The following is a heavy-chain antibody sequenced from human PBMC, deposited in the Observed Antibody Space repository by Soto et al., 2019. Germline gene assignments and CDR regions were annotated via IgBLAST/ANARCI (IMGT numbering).Heavy chain of an antibody. J-gene: IGHJ4*02. CDR1: RFTFANYA. CDR3: AKVPLRPYYFEY. V-gene: IGHV3-23*01. D-gene: IGHD4-17*01. CDR2: VSAGGDNT. Sequence: PVGSLRLSFTASRFTFANYAIHWVPQAPGKGLEWVSRVSAGGDNTDYADAVKGRFTISRDNSKNTLFLQMTSLRAEDTALYYCAKVPLRPYYFEYWGPGTMVTVSS.